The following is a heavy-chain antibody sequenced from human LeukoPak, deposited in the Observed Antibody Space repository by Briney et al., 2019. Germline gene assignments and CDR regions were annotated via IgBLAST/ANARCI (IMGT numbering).Heavy chain of an antibody. Sequence: SETLSLTCTVSGGSISSSSYYWGWIRQPPGKGLEWIGSIYYTGSTYYNPSLKSRVTISVDTSKNQFSLKLSSVTAADTAVYYCARLHYGGNYGYYYYYMNVWGKGTTVTISS. CDR1: GGSISSSSYY. D-gene: IGHD4-23*01. CDR3: ARLHYGGNYGYYYYYMNV. CDR2: IYYTGST. J-gene: IGHJ6*03. V-gene: IGHV4-39*01.